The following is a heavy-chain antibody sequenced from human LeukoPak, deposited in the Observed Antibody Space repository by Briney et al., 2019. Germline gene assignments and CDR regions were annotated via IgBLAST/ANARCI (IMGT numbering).Heavy chain of an antibody. D-gene: IGHD3-10*01. CDR1: GYTFTGYY. J-gene: IGHJ6*02. CDR2: INPNSGGT. CDR3: ARVVTSYYYGMDV. V-gene: IGHV1-2*04. Sequence: GASVKVSCKASGYTFTGYYMHWVRQAPGQGLEWMGWINPNSGGTNYAQKFQGWVTMTRDTSISTAYMELSRLRSDDTAVYYCARVVTSYYYGMDVWGQGTTVTVSS.